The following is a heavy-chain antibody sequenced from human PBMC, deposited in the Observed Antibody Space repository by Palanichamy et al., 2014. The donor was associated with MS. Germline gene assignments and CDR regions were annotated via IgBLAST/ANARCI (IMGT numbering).Heavy chain of an antibody. J-gene: IGHJ5*02. V-gene: IGHV3-33*01. CDR1: GFGFNDYG. D-gene: IGHD3-10*01. Sequence: QAQLAESGGGVVRPGKSLRLSCVASGFGFNDYGMHWVRQAPGKGLEWVAVIWNDGSDKYYADSVKGRFTISRDNSKNTLYLQMNSLRVEDTAVYYCTRDPITMIRGFVFAGWFDPWGQGTLVTVSS. CDR3: TRDPITMIRGFVFAGWFDP. CDR2: IWNDGSDK.